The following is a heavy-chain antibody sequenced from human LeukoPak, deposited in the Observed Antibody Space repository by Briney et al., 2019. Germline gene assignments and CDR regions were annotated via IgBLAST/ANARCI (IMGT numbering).Heavy chain of an antibody. CDR1: GGSISSGSYY. Sequence: SQTLSLTCTVSGGSISSGSYYWSWIRQPAGKGLEWIGRIYTSGSTNYNPSLKSRVTISVDTSKNQFSLKLSSVTAADTAVYYCAREGVVTPFYHYYYMDVWGKGTTVTVSS. V-gene: IGHV4-61*02. CDR2: IYTSGST. CDR3: AREGVVTPFYHYYYMDV. D-gene: IGHD4-23*01. J-gene: IGHJ6*03.